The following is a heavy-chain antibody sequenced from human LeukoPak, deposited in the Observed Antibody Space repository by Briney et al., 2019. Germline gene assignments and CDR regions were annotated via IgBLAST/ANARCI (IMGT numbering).Heavy chain of an antibody. D-gene: IGHD3-3*02. CDR2: VYYSGST. CDR3: ARDWVLGGMDV. J-gene: IGHJ6*02. Sequence: SETLSLTCPVSGFSVSSVFYWGWIRQPPGKGLEWIGSVYYSGSTYYNPSLKSRVTISVDTSKNQFSLKLSSVTAADTAVYYCARDWVLGGMDVWGQGTTVTVSS. CDR1: GFSVSSVFY. V-gene: IGHV4-38-2*02.